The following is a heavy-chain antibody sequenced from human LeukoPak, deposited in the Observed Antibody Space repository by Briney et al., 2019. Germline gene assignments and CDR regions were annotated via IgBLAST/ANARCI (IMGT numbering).Heavy chain of an antibody. V-gene: IGHV1-3*04. CDR1: GYTFTTYA. CDR2: INTGNGNT. D-gene: IGHD1-26*01. Sequence: ASVKVSCKAPGYTFTTYAMHWVRQAPGQRLEWMGWINTGNGNTKYSQRFQGRVTITRDASASTAYMDLSSLRSEDTAVYYCARAPGSGSYSAFDYWGQGTLVTVSS. CDR3: ARAPGSGSYSAFDY. J-gene: IGHJ4*02.